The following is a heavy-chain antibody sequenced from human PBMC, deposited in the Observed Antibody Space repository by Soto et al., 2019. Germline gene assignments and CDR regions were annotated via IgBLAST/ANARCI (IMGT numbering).Heavy chain of an antibody. Sequence: GGSLRLSCAASGFTFSSYGMHWVRQAPGKGLEWVAVISYDGSNKYYADSVKGRFTISRDNSKNTLYLQMNSLRAEDTAVYYCAKAGPPYSSGWYVLDYWGQGTLVTVSS. J-gene: IGHJ4*02. CDR3: AKAGPPYSSGWYVLDY. V-gene: IGHV3-30*18. CDR2: ISYDGSNK. CDR1: GFTFSSYG. D-gene: IGHD6-19*01.